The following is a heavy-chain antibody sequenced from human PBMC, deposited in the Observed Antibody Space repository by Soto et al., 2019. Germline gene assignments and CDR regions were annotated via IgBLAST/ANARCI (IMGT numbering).Heavy chain of an antibody. CDR3: ARYGDYVPAFDI. V-gene: IGHV4-59*01. CDR2: IYYSGST. Sequence: SETLSLTCTFSGCSISSYYWSWIRQPPGKGLEWIGYIYYSGSTNYNPSLKSRVTISVDTSKNQFSLKLSSVTAADTAVYYCARYGDYVPAFDIWGQGTMVTVSS. D-gene: IGHD4-17*01. J-gene: IGHJ3*02. CDR1: GCSISSYY.